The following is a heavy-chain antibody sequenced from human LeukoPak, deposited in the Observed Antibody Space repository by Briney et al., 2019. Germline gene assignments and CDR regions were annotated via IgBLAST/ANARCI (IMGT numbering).Heavy chain of an antibody. CDR2: INSSGDST. CDR1: GYTFTSYY. CDR3: TRGNIVVVPAAPPAY. V-gene: IGHV1-46*01. J-gene: IGHJ4*02. Sequence: ASVKVSCKASGYTFTSYYIHWVRQAPGQGLEWMGIINSSGDSTTYAQKFQGRVTMTRDTSTNTVYLELSSLTSEDTALYYCTRGNIVVVPAAPPAYWGQGTLVTVSS. D-gene: IGHD2-2*01.